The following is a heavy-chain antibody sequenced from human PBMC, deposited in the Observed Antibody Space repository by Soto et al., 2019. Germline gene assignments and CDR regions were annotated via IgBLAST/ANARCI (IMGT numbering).Heavy chain of an antibody. CDR1: GYTFTGYY. CDR2: INPNSGGT. CDR3: ARSAMVTPYYYYYGMDV. V-gene: IGHV1-2*04. Sequence: ASVKVSCKASGYTFTGYYMHWLLQAPGQGLEWMGWINPNSGGTNYAQKFQGWVTMTRDTSISTAYMELSRLRSDDTAVYYCARSAMVTPYYYYYGMDVWGQGTTVTVSS. D-gene: IGHD5-18*01. J-gene: IGHJ6*02.